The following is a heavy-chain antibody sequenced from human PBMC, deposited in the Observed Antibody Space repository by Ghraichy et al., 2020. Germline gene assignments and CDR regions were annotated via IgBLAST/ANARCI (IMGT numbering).Heavy chain of an antibody. CDR1: GFIFRNYW. CDR2: INSDGSSL. J-gene: IGHJ3*02. Sequence: GGSLRLSCAASGFIFRNYWMHWVRQAPGKGLVWVSRINSDGSSLSYEDSVRGRFTISRDKAKNTLYLQMNGLRAEDTAMYYCARDSEPILSDNYKSAFDIWGQGTMVTVSS. V-gene: IGHV3-74*01. CDR3: ARDSEPILSDNYKSAFDI. D-gene: IGHD3-9*01.